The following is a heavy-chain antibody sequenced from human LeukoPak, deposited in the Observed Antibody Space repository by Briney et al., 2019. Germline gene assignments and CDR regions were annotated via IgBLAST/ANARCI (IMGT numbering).Heavy chain of an antibody. D-gene: IGHD3-22*01. Sequence: SDTLSLTCTVSGHSISSSSHYWGWIRQPPGKGLEWIGTIYYSGNTYYNPSLKSRVTISVDTSNNQLSLQLRSVAAADTAVFYCARDPYRYYFDSSATFDIWGQGTVVTVSS. J-gene: IGHJ3*02. CDR1: GHSISSSSHY. CDR3: ARDPYRYYFDSSATFDI. V-gene: IGHV4-39*07. CDR2: IYYSGNT.